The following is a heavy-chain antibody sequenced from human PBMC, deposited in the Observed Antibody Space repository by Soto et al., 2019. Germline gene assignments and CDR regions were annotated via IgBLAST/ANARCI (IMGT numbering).Heavy chain of an antibody. CDR3: ARSIVGAILAFDI. D-gene: IGHD1-26*01. CDR2: IYPGDSDT. V-gene: IGHV5-51*01. CDR1: GYRFTSHL. Sequence: PGQSLNLSYRGSGYRFTSHLMGCVRQMPGKGLGWMGIIYPGDSDTRYSPSFQGQVTISADKSISTAYLQWSSLKASDTAMYYCARSIVGAILAFDIWGQGTMVTVSS. J-gene: IGHJ3*02.